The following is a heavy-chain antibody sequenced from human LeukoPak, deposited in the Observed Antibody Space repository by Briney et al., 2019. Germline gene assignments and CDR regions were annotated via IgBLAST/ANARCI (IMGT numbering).Heavy chain of an antibody. CDR2: ISADSCIL. V-gene: IGHV3-48*04. CDR1: GLSFSNSG. Sequence: GGALRLSCAASGLSFSNSGMNWVRQAPGKGREGVSHISADSCILYYADSVKGRFTISRDNSKNSLFLQISRMTADTTAEYFSTTTYSNTDQIFDYWGPGALVTVSS. CDR3: TTTYSNTDQIFDY. D-gene: IGHD6-13*01. J-gene: IGHJ4*02.